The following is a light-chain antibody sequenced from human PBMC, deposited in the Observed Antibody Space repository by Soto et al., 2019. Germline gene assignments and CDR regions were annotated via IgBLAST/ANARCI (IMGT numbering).Light chain of an antibody. J-gene: IGLJ2*01. CDR3: ATWDRSLSVGV. Sequence: QSVLTRPPSVSAAPGQKVTISCSGSSSNIGNNYVFWYQQLPGTAPKLLIYDNDKRPSGIPDRFSGSKSGTSATLGITGLQTGDEADYYCATWDRSLSVGVFGGGTQLTVL. V-gene: IGLV1-51*01. CDR1: SSNIGNNY. CDR2: DND.